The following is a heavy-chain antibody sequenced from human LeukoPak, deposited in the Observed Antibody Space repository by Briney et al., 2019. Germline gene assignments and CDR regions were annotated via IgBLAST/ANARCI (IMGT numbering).Heavy chain of an antibody. V-gene: IGHV3-48*01. CDR1: GFTFSSYS. D-gene: IGHD1-26*01. Sequence: GGSLRLSCAASGFTFSSYSMNWVRQAPGKGLEWVSYISSSSSTIYYADSVKGRFTISRDNAKNSLYLQMNSLRAEDTAVYYCARVGLWELLRGLVDYWGRGTLVTVSS. CDR2: ISSSSSTI. J-gene: IGHJ4*02. CDR3: ARVGLWELLRGLVDY.